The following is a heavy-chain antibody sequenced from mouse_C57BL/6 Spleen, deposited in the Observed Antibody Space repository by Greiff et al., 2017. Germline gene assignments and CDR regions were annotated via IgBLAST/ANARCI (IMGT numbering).Heavy chain of an antibody. CDR1: GYAFSSYW. CDR2: IYPGDGDT. CDR3: ALYYYGSSIYWYFDV. J-gene: IGHJ1*03. V-gene: IGHV1-80*01. Sequence: VQLQQSGAELVKPGASVKISCKASGYAFSSYWMNWVKPRPGKGLEWIGQIYPGDGDTNYNGKFKGKATLTADKSSSTAYMQLSSLTSEDSAVYFCALYYYGSSIYWYFDVWGTGTTVTVSS. D-gene: IGHD1-1*01.